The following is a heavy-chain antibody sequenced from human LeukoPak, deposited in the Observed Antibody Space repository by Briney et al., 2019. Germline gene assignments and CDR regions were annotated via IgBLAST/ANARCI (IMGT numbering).Heavy chain of an antibody. Sequence: SGPTLVNPTPTLTLTCTFSGFSLSTSGVGVGWIRQPPGKALEWLALIYWNDDKRYSPSLKSRLTITKDTSKNQVVLTMTNMDPVDTATYYCARSRYCSSTSFYKLFDYWGQGTLVTVSS. J-gene: IGHJ4*02. CDR3: ARSRYCSSTSFYKLFDY. D-gene: IGHD2-2*02. CDR2: IYWNDDK. CDR1: GFSLSTSGVG. V-gene: IGHV2-5*01.